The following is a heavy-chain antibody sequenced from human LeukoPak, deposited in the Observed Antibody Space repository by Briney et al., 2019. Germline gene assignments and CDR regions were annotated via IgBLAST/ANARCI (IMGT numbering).Heavy chain of an antibody. V-gene: IGHV4-59*12. CDR2: IYYSGTT. CDR3: ARRKSPAYYYYYMDV. Sequence: SETLSLTCTVSGGSIKNYYWSWIRQPPGKGLEWIGYIYYSGTTNYNPSLKSRVTISLDTSKNQFSLKLSSVTAADTAVYYCARRKSPAYYYYYMDVWGKGTTVTVSS. J-gene: IGHJ6*03. CDR1: GGSIKNYY. D-gene: IGHD2-2*01.